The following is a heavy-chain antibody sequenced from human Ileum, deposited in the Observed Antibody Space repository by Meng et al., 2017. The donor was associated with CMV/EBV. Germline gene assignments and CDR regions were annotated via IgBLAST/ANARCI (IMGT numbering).Heavy chain of an antibody. Sequence: GGSLRLSCAASGFTFSTYSMNCVRQAPAKGLEWVSSISPTGMYIYYTDSVKGRFTISRDNAANPLYLQMNSLRDADTAVYYCACGEVGHCKESVCETRWFDPRGQGTLVTVSS. CDR1: GFTFSTYS. D-gene: IGHD2-8*01. V-gene: IGHV3-21*01. CDR3: ACGEVGHCKESVCETRWFDP. J-gene: IGHJ5*02. CDR2: ISPTGMYI.